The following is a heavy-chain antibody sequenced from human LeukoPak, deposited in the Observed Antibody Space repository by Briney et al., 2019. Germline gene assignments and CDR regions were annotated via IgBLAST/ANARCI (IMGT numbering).Heavy chain of an antibody. V-gene: IGHV1-18*01. Sequence: ASVTVSCKASGYTFTSYGISWVRQAPGQGLEWMGWISAYNGNTNYAQKLQGRVTMTTDTSTSTAYMELRSLRSDDTAVYYCARTARSAPEDVYYYGSGSHINDYWGQGTLVTVSS. CDR2: ISAYNGNT. CDR3: ARTARSAPEDVYYYGSGSHINDY. D-gene: IGHD3-10*01. CDR1: GYTFTSYG. J-gene: IGHJ4*02.